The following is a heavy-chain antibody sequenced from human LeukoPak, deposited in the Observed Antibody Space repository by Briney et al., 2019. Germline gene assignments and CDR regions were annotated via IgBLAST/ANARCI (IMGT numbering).Heavy chain of an antibody. Sequence: ASVKVSCKASGGTFSSYAISWVRQAPGQGLEWMGGIIPIFGTANYAQKFQGRVTITTDESTSTAYVELSSLRSEDTAVYYCARSVVVAATPTNWFDPWGQGTLVTVSS. D-gene: IGHD2-15*01. CDR1: GGTFSSYA. J-gene: IGHJ5*02. CDR2: IIPIFGTA. V-gene: IGHV1-69*05. CDR3: ARSVVVAATPTNWFDP.